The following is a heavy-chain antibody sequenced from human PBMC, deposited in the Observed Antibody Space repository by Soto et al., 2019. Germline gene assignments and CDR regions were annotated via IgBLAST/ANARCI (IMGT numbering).Heavy chain of an antibody. Sequence: QVQLVQSGAEVKKPGASVKVSCKASGYTFSSYGISWVRQAPGQGLEWMGWISGYNGNTDYAQSLQGRVTMTTDTFTKTAYMGLRSLRSDDTAVYYCARARGQWLVTTEYDCWGQGTLVTVSS. D-gene: IGHD6-19*01. J-gene: IGHJ4*02. CDR1: GYTFSSYG. CDR3: ARARGQWLVTTEYDC. V-gene: IGHV1-18*01. CDR2: ISGYNGNT.